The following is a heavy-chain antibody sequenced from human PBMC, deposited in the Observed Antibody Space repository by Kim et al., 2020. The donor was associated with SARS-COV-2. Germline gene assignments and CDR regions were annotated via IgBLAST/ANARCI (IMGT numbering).Heavy chain of an antibody. V-gene: IGHV4-39*01. CDR3: ARQGNLIAAPAFDY. CDR2: IYYSGST. J-gene: IGHJ4*02. CDR1: GGSISSSSYY. D-gene: IGHD6-13*01. Sequence: SETLSLTCTVSGGSISSSSYYWGRIRQPPGKGLEWIGSIYYSGSTYYNPSLKSRVTISVDTSKNQLSLKLSPVTAADTAVYYCARQGNLIAAPAFDYWGQGTLVTVSS.